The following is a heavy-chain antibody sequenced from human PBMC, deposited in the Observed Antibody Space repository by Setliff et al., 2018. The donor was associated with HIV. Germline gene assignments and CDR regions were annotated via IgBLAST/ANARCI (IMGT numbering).Heavy chain of an antibody. CDR2: IKSKTDGGTT. J-gene: IGHJ4*02. V-gene: IGHV3-15*01. CDR1: GFIFNNAW. Sequence: GGSLRLSCAASGFIFNNAWMSWVRQAPGKGLEWVGRIKSKTDGGTTDYAAPVKGRFTISRDDSRNTLYLQMNSLKTEDTAMYYCNTVDDPILAGHWGQGTLVTVSS. D-gene: IGHD3-9*01. CDR3: NTVDDPILAGH.